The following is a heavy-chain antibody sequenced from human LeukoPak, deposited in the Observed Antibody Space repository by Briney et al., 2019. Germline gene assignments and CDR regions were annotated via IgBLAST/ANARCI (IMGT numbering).Heavy chain of an antibody. V-gene: IGHV3-9*01. CDR3: AKRGYGGNSFDY. D-gene: IGHD4-23*01. CDR1: GFTFDDYA. CDR2: ISWNSGSI. Sequence: GGSLRLSCAASGFTFDDYAMHWVRQAPGKGLEWVSGISWNSGSIGYADSVKGRFTISRDNAKNSLYLQMNSLRAEDTALYYCAKRGYGGNSFDYWGQGTLVTVSS. J-gene: IGHJ4*02.